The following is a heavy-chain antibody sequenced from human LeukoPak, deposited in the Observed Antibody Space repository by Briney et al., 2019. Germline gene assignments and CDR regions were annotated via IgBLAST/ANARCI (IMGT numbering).Heavy chain of an antibody. J-gene: IGHJ6*02. D-gene: IGHD3-10*01. V-gene: IGHV3-9*01. Sequence: PGGALRLSGAAFGFSLDEDAMHWVRQAPGKGLDWVSAISWNCNSIVYADSVKGRFTIARDNAKNSLSLQMNRLRAEDTALYYCAKGEGSGIHYYSMDVWGQGTTVTVSS. CDR1: GFSLDEDA. CDR3: AKGEGSGIHYYSMDV. CDR2: ISWNCNSI.